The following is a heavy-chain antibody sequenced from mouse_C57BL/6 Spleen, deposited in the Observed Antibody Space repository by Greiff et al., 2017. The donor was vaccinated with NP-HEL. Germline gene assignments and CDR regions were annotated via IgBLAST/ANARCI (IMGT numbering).Heavy chain of an antibody. J-gene: IGHJ1*03. Sequence: EVMLVESEGGLVQPGSSMKLSCTASGFTFSDSYMAWVRQVPEKGLEWVANINYDGSSTNYLDSLKSRFIISRDNAKNILYLQMSSLKSEDTATYYCARVRHYYVSSPWYFDVWGTGTTVTVSS. CDR2: INYDGSST. D-gene: IGHD1-1*01. V-gene: IGHV5-16*01. CDR1: GFTFSDSY. CDR3: ARVRHYYVSSPWYFDV.